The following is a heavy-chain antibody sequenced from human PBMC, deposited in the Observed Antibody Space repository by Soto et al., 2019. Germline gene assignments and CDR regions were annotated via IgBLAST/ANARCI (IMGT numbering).Heavy chain of an antibody. V-gene: IGHV1-8*01. CDR1: GHTFTSHD. Sequence: QVQLVQSGAEVKKPGASVKVSCKASGHTFTSHDINWVRQATGQGLEWMGWMNPNSGNTGYAQKFRGRVTMTRNTSISTAYMELSSLRSEDTAVYYCARWDYGDYARFDYWGQGTLVTVSS. CDR2: MNPNSGNT. CDR3: ARWDYGDYARFDY. D-gene: IGHD4-17*01. J-gene: IGHJ4*02.